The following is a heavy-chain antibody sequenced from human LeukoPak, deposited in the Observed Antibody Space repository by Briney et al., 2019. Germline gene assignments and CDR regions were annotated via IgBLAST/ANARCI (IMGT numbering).Heavy chain of an antibody. D-gene: IGHD3-16*01. CDR2: INQDASDK. CDR3: LGGVAADY. Sequence: GGSLSLSCAASRFSFSPYWMTWFRQAPGKGVEWVANINQDASDKHYADSVKGRFTISRDNAKNSLYLQMNSLRVEDTAVYYCLGGVAADYWGRGTLVTVSS. J-gene: IGHJ4*02. CDR1: RFSFSPYW. V-gene: IGHV3-7*01.